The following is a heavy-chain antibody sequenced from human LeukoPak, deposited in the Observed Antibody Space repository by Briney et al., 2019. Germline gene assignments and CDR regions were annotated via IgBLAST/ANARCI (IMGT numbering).Heavy chain of an antibody. CDR3: ARDLCGFLYYYDSSGYCPFDY. CDR1: GYTFTSYD. V-gene: IGHV1-8*01. D-gene: IGHD3-22*01. CDR2: MNPNSGNT. Sequence: GASVKVSCKASGYTFTSYDINWVRQATGQGLEWMGWMNPNSGNTGYAQKFQGRVTMTRNTSISTAYMELRSLRSDDTAVYYCARDLCGFLYYYDSSGYCPFDYWGQGTLVTVSS. J-gene: IGHJ4*02.